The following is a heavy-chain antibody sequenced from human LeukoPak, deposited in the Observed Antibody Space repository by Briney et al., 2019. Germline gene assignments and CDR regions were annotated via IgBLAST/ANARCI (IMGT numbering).Heavy chain of an antibody. J-gene: IGHJ4*02. V-gene: IGHV4-59*01. CDR3: ARARYSGYDFDY. D-gene: IGHD5-12*01. Sequence: SETLSLTCTVSGGSISSYYWSWIRQPPGKGLEWIGYIYYSGSTNYNPSLKSRVTISVDTSKNQFSLKLSSVTAADTAVYYCARARYSGYDFDYWGQGTLVTVTS. CDR2: IYYSGST. CDR1: GGSISSYY.